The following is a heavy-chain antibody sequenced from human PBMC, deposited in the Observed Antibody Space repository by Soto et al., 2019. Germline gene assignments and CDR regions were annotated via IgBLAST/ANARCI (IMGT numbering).Heavy chain of an antibody. CDR2: IRSKAYGGTT. CDR1: GFTFGDYA. CDR3: TRVGDFWSGYITVEKYFDY. V-gene: IGHV3-49*03. Sequence: GGSLRLSCTASGFTFGDYAMSGFRQALGKGLEWVGFIRSKAYGGTTEYAASVKGRFTISRDDSKSIAYLQMNSLKTEDTAVYYCTRVGDFWSGYITVEKYFDYWGQGTLVTVS. J-gene: IGHJ4*02. D-gene: IGHD3-3*01.